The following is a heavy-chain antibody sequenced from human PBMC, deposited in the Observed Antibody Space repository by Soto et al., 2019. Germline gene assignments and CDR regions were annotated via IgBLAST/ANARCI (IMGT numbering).Heavy chain of an antibody. J-gene: IGHJ6*03. CDR3: AKDWVDIVVVPAAINYYYYYMDV. CDR2: ISGSGGST. CDR1: GFTFSSYA. D-gene: IGHD2-2*03. Sequence: EVQLLESGGGLVQPGGSLRLSCAASGFTFSSYAMSWVRQAPGKGLEWVSAISGSGGSTYYADSVKGRFTISRDNSKNTLYLQMNSLRAEDTAVYYCAKDWVDIVVVPAAINYYYYYMDVWGKGTTVTVSS. V-gene: IGHV3-23*01.